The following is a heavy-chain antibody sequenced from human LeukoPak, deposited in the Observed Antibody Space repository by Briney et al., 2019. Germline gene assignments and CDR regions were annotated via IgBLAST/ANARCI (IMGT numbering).Heavy chain of an antibody. D-gene: IGHD3-3*01. CDR2: IYYTGST. V-gene: IGHV4-59*01. J-gene: IGHJ6*02. CDR1: GGSISSYH. Sequence: SETLPLTCTVSGGSISSYHWSWTRQPPGKGLEWIGHIYYTGSTNYNPSLKSRVTISLDTSKNQFSLKLSSVTAADTAVYYCTRSLGVVIHGGMDVWGQGTTVTVSS. CDR3: TRSLGVVIHGGMDV.